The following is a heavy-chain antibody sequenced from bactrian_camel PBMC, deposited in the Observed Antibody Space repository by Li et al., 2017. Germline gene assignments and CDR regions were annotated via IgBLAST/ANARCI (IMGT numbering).Heavy chain of an antibody. J-gene: IGHJ4*01. Sequence: LVESGGGLVQPGGSLRLSCAASGFAFSSYDMTWVRQAPGKGLEWVSSIDSGGGTTYYADSVKGRFTISQDNAKDTVYLQMNSLKPEDTATYYCARRPATLLVCTLGQYNYWGQGTQVTVS. D-gene: IGHD3*01. CDR1: GFAFSSYD. CDR2: IDSGGGTT. CDR3: ARRPATLLVCTLGQYNY. V-gene: IGHV3S40*01.